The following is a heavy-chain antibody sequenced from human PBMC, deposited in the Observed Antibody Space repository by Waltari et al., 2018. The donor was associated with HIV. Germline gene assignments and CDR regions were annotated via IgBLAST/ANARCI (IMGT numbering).Heavy chain of an antibody. CDR2: INHSGST. D-gene: IGHD6-19*01. CDR1: GGSFSGYY. Sequence: QVQLPQWGAGLLKPSETLSLTCAVYGGSFSGYYWSWIRQPPGKGLEWIGEINHSGSTNYNPSLKSRVTISVDTSKNQFSLKLSSVTAADTAVYYCARGPYSSGWYAGIWGQGTLVTVSS. CDR3: ARGPYSSGWYAGI. V-gene: IGHV4-34*01. J-gene: IGHJ4*02.